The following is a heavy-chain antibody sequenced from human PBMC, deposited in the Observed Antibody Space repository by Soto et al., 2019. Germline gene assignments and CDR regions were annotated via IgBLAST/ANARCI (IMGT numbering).Heavy chain of an antibody. CDR2: ISHDGSQR. CDR3: AKRITISGYGDYYYYGIDV. V-gene: IGHV3-30*18. J-gene: IGHJ6*02. CDR1: GFTFKNYG. Sequence: QVQLVESGGGVVQPGRSRRLSCAASGFTFKNYGMFWVRQAPGTGLEWVALISHDGSQRFYADSVKGRFTISRDDSKNTVSLQMNSLRAEDTAIYYCAKRITISGYGDYYYYGIDVWGQGTTVIVSS. D-gene: IGHD3-3*01.